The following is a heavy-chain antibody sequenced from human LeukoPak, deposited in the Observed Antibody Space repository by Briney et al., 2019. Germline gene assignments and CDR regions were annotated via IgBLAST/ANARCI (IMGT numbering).Heavy chain of an antibody. V-gene: IGHV3-21*06. CDR2: INSRSNDI. J-gene: IGHJ4*02. D-gene: IGHD3-22*01. Sequence: SGGSLRLSCVASGFSFSDYSMNWVRQAPGKGLEWVSSINSRSNDIYYADSVKGRFTISRDNAKNSLYLQMNSLRAEDTAVYYCARDLRSSGYYAFDYWGQGTLVTVSS. CDR1: GFSFSDYS. CDR3: ARDLRSSGYYAFDY.